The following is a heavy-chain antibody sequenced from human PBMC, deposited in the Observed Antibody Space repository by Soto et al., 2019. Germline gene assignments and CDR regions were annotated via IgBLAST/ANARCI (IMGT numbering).Heavy chain of an antibody. CDR2: IYHSGST. CDR1: GGSISSSNW. Sequence: QVQLQESGPGLVKPSGTLSLTCAVSGGSISSSNWWSWVRQPPGKGLEWIGEIYHSGSTNYNPSHKSRVTISVDKSKNQFSLKLSSVTAADTAVYYCARDLRDTILLWAYGMDVWGQGTTVTVSS. CDR3: ARDLRDTILLWAYGMDV. D-gene: IGHD3-3*01. J-gene: IGHJ6*02. V-gene: IGHV4-4*02.